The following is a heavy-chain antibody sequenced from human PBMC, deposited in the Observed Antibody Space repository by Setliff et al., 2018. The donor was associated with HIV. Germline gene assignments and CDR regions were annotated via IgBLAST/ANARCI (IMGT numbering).Heavy chain of an antibody. CDR3: ARDKFEQFVRGGGGLDI. CDR1: GYRFSSYD. V-gene: IGHV1-18*01. D-gene: IGHD6-6*01. CDR2: ISPYNGNT. Sequence: GASVKVSCKASGYRFSSYDISWVRQAPGQGLEWMGWISPYNGNTNHAQNFQGRVTMTTDTSTSTAYMELRGLRSDDTAVYYCARDKFEQFVRGGGGLDIWGQGTMVTVSS. J-gene: IGHJ3*02.